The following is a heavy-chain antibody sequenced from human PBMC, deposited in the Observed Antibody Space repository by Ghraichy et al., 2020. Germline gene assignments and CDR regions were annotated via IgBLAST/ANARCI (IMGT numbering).Heavy chain of an antibody. CDR2: MSNDARNK. D-gene: IGHD6-19*01. V-gene: IGHV3-30*18. CDR3: AKEGAYSSDWSGYFDL. Sequence: GGSLRLSCAASGFTFKNYGMHWVRQAPGKGLEWVAVMSNDARNKYSADSVKGRFTISRDNSQNTLYLQMNSLREEDTAVYYCAKEGAYSSDWSGYFDLWGRGTLVTVSS. CDR1: GFTFKNYG. J-gene: IGHJ2*01.